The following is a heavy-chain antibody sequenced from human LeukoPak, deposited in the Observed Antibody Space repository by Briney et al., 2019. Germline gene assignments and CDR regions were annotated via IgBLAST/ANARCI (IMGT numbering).Heavy chain of an antibody. D-gene: IGHD4-17*01. V-gene: IGHV3-74*01. CDR2: INSDGSST. CDR1: GFTFSSYW. Sequence: PGGSLRLSCAASGFTFSSYWMHWVRQAPGKGLVWVSRINSDGSSTSYADSVKGRFTISRDNAKSTLYLQMNSLRAEDTAVYYCARVGGDYVRESDYWGQGTLVTVSS. J-gene: IGHJ4*02. CDR3: ARVGGDYVRESDY.